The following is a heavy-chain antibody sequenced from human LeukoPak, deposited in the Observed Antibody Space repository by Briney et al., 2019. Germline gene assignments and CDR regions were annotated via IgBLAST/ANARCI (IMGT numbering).Heavy chain of an antibody. V-gene: IGHV3-48*03. CDR2: ISSSGSTI. Sequence: GGSLRLSCAASGFTFSSYEMNWVRQAPGKGLEWVSYISSSGSTIYYADSVKGRFTVSRDNANNSLYLQMNSLRAEDTAVYYCARSVRGLAVASHFAYWGQGNLVTVSS. CDR1: GFTFSSYE. CDR3: ARSVRGLAVASHFAY. D-gene: IGHD6-19*01. J-gene: IGHJ4*02.